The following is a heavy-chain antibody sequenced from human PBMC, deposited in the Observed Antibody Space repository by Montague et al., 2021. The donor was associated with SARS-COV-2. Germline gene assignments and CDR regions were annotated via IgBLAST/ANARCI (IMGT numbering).Heavy chain of an antibody. Sequence: SLRLSCAASGFTFHNYWMHWIRQAPGKALVWVSRISSDGSSTCYADSVKGRFTISRDNAKNTMYLQMDSLRAEDTAVYYCARDLDEDASDTWGQGTMVTVSS. V-gene: IGHV3-74*01. CDR3: ARDLDEDASDT. CDR2: ISSDGSST. J-gene: IGHJ3*02. CDR1: GFTFHNYW.